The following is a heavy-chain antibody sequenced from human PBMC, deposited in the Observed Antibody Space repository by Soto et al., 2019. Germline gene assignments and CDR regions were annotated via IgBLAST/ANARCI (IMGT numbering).Heavy chain of an antibody. V-gene: IGHV4-4*02. J-gene: IGHJ4*02. Sequence: SETLSLTCAVSGGSISSSNWWSWVRQPPGKGLEWIGEIYHSGSTNYNPSLKSRVTISVDKSKNQFSLKLSSVTAADTAVYYCARDRRGYCSSTSCRNFDYWGQGTLVTVSS. CDR2: IYHSGST. D-gene: IGHD2-2*01. CDR3: ARDRRGYCSSTSCRNFDY. CDR1: GGSISSSNW.